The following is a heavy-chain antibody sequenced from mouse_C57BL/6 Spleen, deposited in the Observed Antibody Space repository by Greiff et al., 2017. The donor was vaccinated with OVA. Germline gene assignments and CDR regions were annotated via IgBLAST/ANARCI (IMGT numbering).Heavy chain of an antibody. V-gene: IGHV1-69*01. CDR1: GYTFTSYW. Sequence: QVQLQQPGAELVMPGASVKLSCKASGYTFTSYWMHWVKQRPGQGLEWIGEIDPSDSYTNYNQKFKGKSTLTVDKSSSTAYMQLSSLTSEDSAVYYCARGVIYYGNVDDWGQGTTLTVSS. J-gene: IGHJ2*01. D-gene: IGHD2-1*01. CDR3: ARGVIYYGNVDD. CDR2: IDPSDSYT.